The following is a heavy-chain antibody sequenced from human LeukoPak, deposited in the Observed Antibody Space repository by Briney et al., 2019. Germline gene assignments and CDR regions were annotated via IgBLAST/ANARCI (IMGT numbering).Heavy chain of an antibody. CDR3: ARGINYFDY. CDR1: GFTFSSYN. J-gene: IGHJ4*02. Sequence: GGSLRLSCAASGFTFSSYNVNWVRQAPGKGLEWVSSISSSSTYIYYADSMKGRFTISRDNAKNSVFLQMNSLRAEDTAIYFCARGINYFDYWGQGTLVTVSS. V-gene: IGHV3-21*01. CDR2: ISSSSTYI.